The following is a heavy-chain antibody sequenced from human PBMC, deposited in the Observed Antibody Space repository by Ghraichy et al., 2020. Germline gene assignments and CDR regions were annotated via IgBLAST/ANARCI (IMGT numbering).Heavy chain of an antibody. Sequence: GGSLRLSCAASGFTFSNAWMSWVRQAPGKGLEWVGRIKSKTDGGTTDYAAPVKGRFTISRDDSKNTLYLQMNSLKTEDTAVYYCTTDSYYYDSSGFPYWYFDLWGRGTLVTVSS. CDR2: IKSKTDGGTT. D-gene: IGHD3-22*01. CDR1: GFTFSNAW. J-gene: IGHJ2*01. V-gene: IGHV3-15*01. CDR3: TTDSYYYDSSGFPYWYFDL.